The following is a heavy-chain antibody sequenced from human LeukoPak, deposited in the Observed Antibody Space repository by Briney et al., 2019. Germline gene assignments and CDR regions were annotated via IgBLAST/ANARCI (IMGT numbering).Heavy chain of an antibody. CDR1: GFTFTSYY. V-gene: IGHV3-74*01. CDR2: ISGDGSST. J-gene: IGHJ4*02. D-gene: IGHD6-6*01. Sequence: GGSLRLSCAASGFTFTSYYMHWVRQAPGKGLVWVSRISGDGSSTIYADSVKGRFTISRDNAKNTVYLQMNSLRAEDTAVYYCARVSSSGSVYWGQGTLVTVSS. CDR3: ARVSSSGSVY.